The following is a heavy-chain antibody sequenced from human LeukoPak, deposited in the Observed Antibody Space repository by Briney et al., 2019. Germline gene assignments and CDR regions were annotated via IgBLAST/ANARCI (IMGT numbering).Heavy chain of an antibody. CDR3: ARERLLGYCSSTSCYQSSYYYYMDV. J-gene: IGHJ6*03. CDR1: GFTFSSYW. V-gene: IGHV3-7*01. D-gene: IGHD2-2*01. CDR2: IKQDGSEK. Sequence: GGSLRLSCAASGFTFSSYWMSWVRQAPGKGLEWVANIKQDGSEKYYVDSVKGRFTNSRDNAKNSLYLQMNSLRAEDTAVYYCARERLLGYCSSTSCYQSSYYYYMDVWGKGTTVTVSS.